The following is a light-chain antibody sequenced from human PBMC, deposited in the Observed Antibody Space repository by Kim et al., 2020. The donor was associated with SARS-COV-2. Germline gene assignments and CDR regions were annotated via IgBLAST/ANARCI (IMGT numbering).Light chain of an antibody. CDR1: KNDLGRQWR. CDR2: GGH. CDR3: TSFTSSSTWV. V-gene: IGLV2-18*02. Sequence: TKNDLGRQWRVSLAQQYPGTVPKLIIYGGHKRPPGAPIRFSGSKSGTTASLTISGLQPEDEADYYCTSFTSSSTWVFGGGTQLTVL. J-gene: IGLJ3*02.